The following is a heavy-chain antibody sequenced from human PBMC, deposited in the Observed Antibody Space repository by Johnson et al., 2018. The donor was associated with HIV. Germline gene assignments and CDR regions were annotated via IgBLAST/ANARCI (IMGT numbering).Heavy chain of an antibody. Sequence: VQLVESGGGLVQPGGSLRLSCAASGFTVSSNYMSWVRQAPGKGLEWVSVIYSGGSTYYADSVKGRFTISRDNAKKSLFLQMNSLRAEDTAVYYCARDFTAVYCGGDCYAFDIWGQGTMVSVSS. V-gene: IGHV3-66*01. J-gene: IGHJ3*02. D-gene: IGHD2-21*02. CDR3: ARDFTAVYCGGDCYAFDI. CDR1: GFTVSSNY. CDR2: IYSGGST.